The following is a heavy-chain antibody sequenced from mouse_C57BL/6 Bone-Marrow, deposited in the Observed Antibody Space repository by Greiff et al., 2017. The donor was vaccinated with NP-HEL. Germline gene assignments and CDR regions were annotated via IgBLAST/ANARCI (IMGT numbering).Heavy chain of an antibody. V-gene: IGHV1-76*01. J-gene: IGHJ4*01. CDR2: IYPGSGNT. Sequence: QVQLQQSGAELVRPGASVKLSCTASGYTFTDYYINWVKQRPGQGLEWIARIYPGSGNTYYNEKFKGKATLTAEKSSSTAYMQLSSLTSEDSAVYYCARSPNKEGDYYAMDYWGQGTSVTGSS. CDR1: GYTFTDYY. CDR3: ARSPNKEGDYYAMDY.